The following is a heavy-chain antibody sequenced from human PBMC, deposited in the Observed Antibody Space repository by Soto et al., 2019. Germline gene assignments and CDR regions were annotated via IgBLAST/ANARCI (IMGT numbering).Heavy chain of an antibody. V-gene: IGHV1-2*02. CDR3: ARETSSFTVYYFDY. Sequence: GASVKVSCKASGYTFTGYYMHWVRQAPGQGLEWMGWINPNSGGTNYAQKFQGRVTMTRDTSISTAYMELSRLRSDDTAVYYCARETSSFTVYYFDYWGQGTLVTVSS. CDR2: INPNSGGT. CDR1: GYTFTGYY. J-gene: IGHJ4*02. D-gene: IGHD2-15*01.